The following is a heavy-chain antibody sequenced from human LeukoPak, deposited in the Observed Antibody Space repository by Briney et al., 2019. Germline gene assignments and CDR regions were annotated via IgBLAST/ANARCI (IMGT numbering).Heavy chain of an antibody. D-gene: IGHD3-22*01. J-gene: IGHJ6*02. CDR1: GFTFSSYG. V-gene: IGHV3-30*18. Sequence: GGSLRLSCAASGFTFSSYGMHWVRQAPGKGLEWVAVISYDGSNKYYADSVKGRFTISRDNSKNTLYLQMNSLRAEDTAVYYCAKAPDFLVVIPDGTDVWGQGTTVTVSS. CDR2: ISYDGSNK. CDR3: AKAPDFLVVIPDGTDV.